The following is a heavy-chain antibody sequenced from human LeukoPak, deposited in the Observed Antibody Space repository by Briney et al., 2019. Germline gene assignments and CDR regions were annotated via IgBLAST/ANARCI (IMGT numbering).Heavy chain of an antibody. D-gene: IGHD3-22*01. CDR3: ARHTRKYYYDSSGSPPFDP. CDR2: IYHSGST. V-gene: IGHV4-4*02. CDR1: GGSISSSNW. J-gene: IGHJ5*02. Sequence: SETLSLTCAVSGGSISSSNWWSWVRQPPGKGLEWIGEIYHSGSTNYNPSLKSRVTISADKSKNQFSLKLSSVTAADTAVYYCARHTRKYYYDSSGSPPFDPWGQGTLVTVSS.